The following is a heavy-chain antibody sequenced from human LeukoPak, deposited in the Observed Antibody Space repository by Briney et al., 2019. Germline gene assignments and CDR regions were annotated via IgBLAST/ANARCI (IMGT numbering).Heavy chain of an antibody. CDR1: GFTFSSYA. CDR3: ARDSNKYYYYYMDV. D-gene: IGHD1/OR15-1a*01. J-gene: IGHJ6*03. V-gene: IGHV3-30*01. Sequence: ERSLRLSCAASGFTFSSYAMHWVRQAPGKGLEWVAVISYDGSNKYYADSVKGRFTISRDNSKNTLYLQMNSLRAEDTAVYYCARDSNKYYYYYMDVWGKGTTVTVSS. CDR2: ISYDGSNK.